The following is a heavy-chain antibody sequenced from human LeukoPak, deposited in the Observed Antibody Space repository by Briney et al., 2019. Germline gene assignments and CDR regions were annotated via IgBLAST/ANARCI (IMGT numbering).Heavy chain of an antibody. CDR2: IHQDGVDK. V-gene: IGHV3-7*01. J-gene: IGHJ3*01. CDR3: ARDSTGWQANAYDV. D-gene: IGHD2-8*02. Sequence: GGSLRLSCAASEFTVSSNYMSWVRQAPGKGPEWVANIHQDGVDKDYVDSVAGRFTISRDNAKNSVYLEMNNLRVEDTAVYYCARDSTGWQANAYDVWGQGTMVTVSS. CDR1: EFTVSSNY.